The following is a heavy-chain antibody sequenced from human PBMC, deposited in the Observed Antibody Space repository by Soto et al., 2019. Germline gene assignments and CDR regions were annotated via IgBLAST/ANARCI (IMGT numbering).Heavy chain of an antibody. J-gene: IGHJ6*02. D-gene: IGHD2-2*01. V-gene: IGHV1-69*08. CDR1: GGTFSSYT. CDR2: IIPILGIA. CDR3: ARDLHCSSTSCFSYYYYGMDV. Sequence: QVQLVQSGAEVKKPGSSVKVSCKASGGTFSSYTISWVRQAPGQGLEWMGRIIPILGIANYAQKFQGRVTITADKSTSTAYMELSSLRSEDTAVYYCARDLHCSSTSCFSYYYYGMDVWGQGTTVTVSS.